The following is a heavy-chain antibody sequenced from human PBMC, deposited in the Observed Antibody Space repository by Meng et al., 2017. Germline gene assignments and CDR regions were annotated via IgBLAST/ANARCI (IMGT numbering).Heavy chain of an antibody. D-gene: IGHD6-6*01. CDR2: INPNSGGT. CDR1: GYTFTGYY. J-gene: IGHJ3*02. CDR3: ASFKAGSSRAFDI. Sequence: ASVKVSCKASGYTFTGYYMHWVRQAPGQGLEWMGRINPNSGGTNYAQKFQGRVTMTRDTSISTAYMELSRLRSDDTAVYYCASFKAGSSRAFDIWGQGTRVTGSS. V-gene: IGHV1-2*06.